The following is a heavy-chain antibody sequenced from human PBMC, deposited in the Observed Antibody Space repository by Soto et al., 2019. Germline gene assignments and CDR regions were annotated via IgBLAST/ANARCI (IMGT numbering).Heavy chain of an antibody. V-gene: IGHV4-34*01. Sequence: KTSETLSLTCAVYGGSFSGYYWSWIRQPPGKGLEWIGEINHSGSTNYNPSLKSRVTISVDTSKNQFSLKLSSVTAADTAVYYCATSYQYSYGYRLLDYWGQGTLVTVSS. CDR1: GGSFSGYY. J-gene: IGHJ4*02. CDR3: ATSYQYSYGYRLLDY. CDR2: INHSGST. D-gene: IGHD5-18*01.